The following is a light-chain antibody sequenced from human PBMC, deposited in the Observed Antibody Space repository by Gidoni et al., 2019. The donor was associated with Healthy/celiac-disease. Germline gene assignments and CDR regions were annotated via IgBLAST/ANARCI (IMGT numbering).Light chain of an antibody. CDR3: AAWDDSLNGVV. CDR1: RSNIGSNT. J-gene: IGLJ2*01. V-gene: IGLV1-44*01. Sequence: QSVLTQPPSASGTPRQRVTISCSGRRSNIGSNTVNWYQQLPGTAPKLLIYSNNHRPSGFPDRFSGSKSGTSASLAISGLQSEDEADYYCAAWDDSLNGVVFGGGTKLTVL. CDR2: SNN.